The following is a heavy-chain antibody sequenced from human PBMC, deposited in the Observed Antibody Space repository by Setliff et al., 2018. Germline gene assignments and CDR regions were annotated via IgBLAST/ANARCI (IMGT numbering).Heavy chain of an antibody. V-gene: IGHV3-20*04. CDR1: GFTFDDYA. CDR2: INWNGGSI. CDR3: ARAKGNDYSMDV. Sequence: PGGSLRLSCAASGFTFDDYAMTWVRQAPGKGLEWVSGINWNGGSIGYADSVKGRFTISRDNAKNTLYLQMNSLRADDTAVYYCARAKGNDYSMDVWGKGTTVTVSS. J-gene: IGHJ6*03.